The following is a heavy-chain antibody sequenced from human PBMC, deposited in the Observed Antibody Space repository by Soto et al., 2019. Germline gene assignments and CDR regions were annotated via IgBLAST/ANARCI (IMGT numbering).Heavy chain of an antibody. CDR3: ARDSGYGYPTY. V-gene: IGHV3-23*01. CDR2: ISSSVLGT. J-gene: IGHJ4*02. D-gene: IGHD5-18*01. CDR1: GFTFSSYA. Sequence: PGGSLRLSCAASGFTFSSYAMSWVRQAPGKGLEWVSAISSSVLGTYYADSVKGRFTISRDNAKNSLYLQMNSLRAEDTAVYYCARDSGYGYPTYWGQGTLVTVSS.